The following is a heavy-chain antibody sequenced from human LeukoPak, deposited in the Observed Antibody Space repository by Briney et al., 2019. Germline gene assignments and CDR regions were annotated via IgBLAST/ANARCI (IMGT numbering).Heavy chain of an antibody. D-gene: IGHD3-3*01. Sequence: VSVKVSCKASGYTFTSYDINWVRQATGQGLEWMGWMNPNSGNTGYAQKFQGRVTMTRNTSISTAYMELSSLRSEDTAVYYCARSENFDFWSGYPYYYYGMDVWGQGTTVTVSS. V-gene: IGHV1-8*01. J-gene: IGHJ6*02. CDR3: ARSENFDFWSGYPYYYYGMDV. CDR2: MNPNSGNT. CDR1: GYTFTSYD.